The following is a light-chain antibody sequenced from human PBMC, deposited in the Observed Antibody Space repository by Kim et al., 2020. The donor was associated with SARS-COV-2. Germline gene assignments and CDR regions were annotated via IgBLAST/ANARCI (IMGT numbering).Light chain of an antibody. V-gene: IGKV3-20*01. CDR3: QQYSTSSLWT. CDR2: GTS. Sequence: PGESATLSCRASQYFTSNYLAWYQQKPGQAPRLLIYGTSRRAPGIPDRFSGSGSGTDFTLTISRLEPEDFAVYYCQQYSTSSLWTFGQGTKVDIK. J-gene: IGKJ1*01. CDR1: QYFTSNY.